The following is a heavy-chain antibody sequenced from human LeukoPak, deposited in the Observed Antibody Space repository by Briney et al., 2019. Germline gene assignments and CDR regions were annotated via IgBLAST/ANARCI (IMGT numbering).Heavy chain of an antibody. Sequence: GGSLRLSCAASGFTFSSYSMNWVRKAPGKGLEWVSSISSSSSYIYYADSVKGRFTISRDNAKNSLYLQMNSLRAEDTALYYCARGLYGSGSYGFDYWGQGTLVTVSS. D-gene: IGHD3-10*01. CDR3: ARGLYGSGSYGFDY. CDR2: ISSSSSYI. V-gene: IGHV3-21*04. J-gene: IGHJ4*02. CDR1: GFTFSSYS.